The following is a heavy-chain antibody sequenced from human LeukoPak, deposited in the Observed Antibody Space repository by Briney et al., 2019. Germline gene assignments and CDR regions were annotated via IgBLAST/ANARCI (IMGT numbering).Heavy chain of an antibody. Sequence: ASVKVSCKVSGYTLTELSMHWVRQAPGKGLEWMGGFDPEDGETIYAQKFQGRVTMARNTSISTAYMELSSLRSEDTAVYYCARGSSRYCSGGSCYSDDAFDIWGQGTMVTVSS. D-gene: IGHD2-15*01. CDR3: ARGSSRYCSGGSCYSDDAFDI. V-gene: IGHV1-24*01. CDR2: FDPEDGET. J-gene: IGHJ3*02. CDR1: GYTLTELS.